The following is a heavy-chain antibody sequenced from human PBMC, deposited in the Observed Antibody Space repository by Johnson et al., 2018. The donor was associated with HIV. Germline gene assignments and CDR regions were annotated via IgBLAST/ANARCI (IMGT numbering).Heavy chain of an antibody. Sequence: QVQLVESGGGVVQPGRSLRLSCAASGFSFSNYAIEWVRQAPGKGLEWVAVIWYDGSNRYYADSVKGRFTISRDNSKNTLYLQMNRLRAEDTAVYYCAKDLYGSSWTNDAFDIWGQGTMVTVSS. CDR2: IWYDGSNR. CDR1: GFSFSNYA. V-gene: IGHV3-33*06. CDR3: AKDLYGSSWTNDAFDI. J-gene: IGHJ3*02. D-gene: IGHD6-13*01.